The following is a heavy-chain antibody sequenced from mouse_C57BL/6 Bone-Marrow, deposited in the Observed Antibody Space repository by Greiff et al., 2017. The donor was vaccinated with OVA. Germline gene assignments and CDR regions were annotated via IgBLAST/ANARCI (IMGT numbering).Heavy chain of an antibody. Sequence: EVKLVESGPGLVKPSQSLSLTCSVTGYSITSGYYWNWIRQFPGNKLEWMGYISYDGSNNYNPSLKNRISITRDTSKNQFFLKLNSVTTEDTATYYCARVGLGRYFDYWGQGTTLTVSS. CDR3: ARVGLGRYFDY. V-gene: IGHV3-6*01. J-gene: IGHJ2*01. D-gene: IGHD4-1*01. CDR1: GYSITSGYY. CDR2: ISYDGSN.